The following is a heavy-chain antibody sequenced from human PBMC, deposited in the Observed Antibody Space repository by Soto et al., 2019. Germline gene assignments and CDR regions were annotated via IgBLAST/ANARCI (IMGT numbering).Heavy chain of an antibody. CDR1: GGSISSGGYS. Sequence: SETLSLTCTVSGGSISSGGYSWSWIRQHPGKGLEWIGYICYSGSTYYNPSLKSRVTISVDTSKNQFSLKLSSVTAADPSVYYCARDLRDFWSDGCYYNGMNVGGQGTTVTV. V-gene: IGHV4-31*03. J-gene: IGHJ6*02. CDR3: ARDLRDFWSDGCYYNGMNV. CDR2: ICYSGST. D-gene: IGHD3-3*01.